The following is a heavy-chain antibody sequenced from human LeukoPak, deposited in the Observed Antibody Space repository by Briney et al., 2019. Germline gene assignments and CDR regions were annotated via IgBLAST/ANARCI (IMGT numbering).Heavy chain of an antibody. CDR3: AASIAACRDYFDY. CDR1: GGSFSGYY. D-gene: IGHD6-6*01. V-gene: IGHV4-34*01. Sequence: SETLSLTCAVYGGSFSGYYWSWIRQPPGKGLEWIGEINHSGSTNYNPSLKSRVTISVDTSKNQFSLKLSSVTAADTAVYYCAASIAACRDYFDYWGQGTLVTVSS. CDR2: INHSGST. J-gene: IGHJ4*02.